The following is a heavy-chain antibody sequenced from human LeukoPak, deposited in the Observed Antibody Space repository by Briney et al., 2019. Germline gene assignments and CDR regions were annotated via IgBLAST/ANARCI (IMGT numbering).Heavy chain of an antibody. CDR1: GFTFSSYS. CDR3: AREEMGGTTRSGALT. V-gene: IGHV3-21*01. J-gene: IGHJ5*02. CDR2: IDFTSRYI. Sequence: PGRSLRLSCAASGFTFSSYSMNWVRQAPGKGLEWVSSIDFTSRYIYNADSVKGRFTTSRDNAKNSLDLQMNSLKVEDTAVYYCAREEMGGTTRSGALTWGQGTLVTVSS. D-gene: IGHD1-14*01.